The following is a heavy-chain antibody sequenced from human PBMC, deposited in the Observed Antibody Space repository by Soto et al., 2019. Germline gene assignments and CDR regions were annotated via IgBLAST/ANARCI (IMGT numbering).Heavy chain of an antibody. D-gene: IGHD2-8*01. Sequence: ASVKVSCKVSGYTLTELSMHWVRQAPGKGLEWMGGFDPEDGETISAQKFQGRVTMTEDTSTDTAYMELSSLRSEDTAVYYCATVTKTGPGYYYYYGMDVWGQGTTVTVSS. J-gene: IGHJ6*02. V-gene: IGHV1-24*01. CDR2: FDPEDGET. CDR1: GYTLTELS. CDR3: ATVTKTGPGYYYYYGMDV.